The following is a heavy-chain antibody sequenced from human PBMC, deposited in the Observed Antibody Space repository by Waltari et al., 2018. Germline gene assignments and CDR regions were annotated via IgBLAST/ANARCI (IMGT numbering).Heavy chain of an antibody. CDR2: IIPIFGTA. CDR1: GGTFSSYA. Sequence: QVQLVQSGAEVKKPGSSVKVSCKASGGTFSSYAISWVRQAPGQGLEWMGGIIPIFGTANYTQKYQGRVTITADESTSTADMELGSLRSEDTAVYYGATRRPPRDDDGSGSGDYWGQGTLVTVSS. D-gene: IGHD3-10*01. J-gene: IGHJ4*02. CDR3: ATRRPPRDDDGSGSGDY. V-gene: IGHV1-69*01.